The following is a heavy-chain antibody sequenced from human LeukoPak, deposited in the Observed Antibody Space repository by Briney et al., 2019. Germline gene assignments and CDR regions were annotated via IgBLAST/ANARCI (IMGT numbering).Heavy chain of an antibody. Sequence: PSQTLSLTCAVSGGSISSGGYSWSWIRQPPGKGLEWIGYIYHSGSTNYNPSLKSRVTISVDKSKNQFSLKLSSVTAADTAVYYCARGVYVSVYYGSGSNNWFDPWGQGTLVTVSS. CDR1: GGSISSGGYS. V-gene: IGHV4-30-2*01. D-gene: IGHD3-10*01. CDR2: IYHSGST. J-gene: IGHJ5*02. CDR3: ARGVYVSVYYGSGSNNWFDP.